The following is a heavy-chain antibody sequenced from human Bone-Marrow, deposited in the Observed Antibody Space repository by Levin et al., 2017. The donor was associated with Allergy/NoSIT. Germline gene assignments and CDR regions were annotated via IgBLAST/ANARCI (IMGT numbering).Heavy chain of an antibody. V-gene: IGHV3-30-3*01. CDR3: ARVRRDTALFDAFDY. CDR1: GFPFSGSA. J-gene: IGHJ4*02. D-gene: IGHD3-10*02. CDR2: ISYDGTNT. Sequence: GGSLRLSCAGSGFPFSGSAIHWVRQAPGKGLEWVAVISYDGTNTYSTDLVKGRLTISRDNSKNTLYLQLSSLRDEDTAVYYCARVRRDTALFDAFDYWGQGALVTVSS.